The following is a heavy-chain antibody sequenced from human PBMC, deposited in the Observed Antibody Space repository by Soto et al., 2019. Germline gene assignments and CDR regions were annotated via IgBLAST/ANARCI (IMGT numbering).Heavy chain of an antibody. CDR1: GGSISSSSYY. J-gene: IGHJ6*03. CDR2: IYYSGST. CDR3: AETCLRHDDFWSRLI. D-gene: IGHD3-3*01. Sequence: PSETLSLTCTVSGGSISSSSYYWGWIRQPPGKGLECIGSIYYSGSTYYNPSLKSRVTISVDTSKNQFSLKLSSVTAADTAVYYCAETCLRHDDFWSRLIWGKGTTLTVSS. V-gene: IGHV4-39*01.